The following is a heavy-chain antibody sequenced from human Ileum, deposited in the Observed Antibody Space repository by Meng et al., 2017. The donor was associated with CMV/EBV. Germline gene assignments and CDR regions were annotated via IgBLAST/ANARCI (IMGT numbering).Heavy chain of an antibody. D-gene: IGHD6-6*01. J-gene: IGHJ4*02. CDR1: GVSLSGYY. V-gene: IGHV4-34*01. CDR2: INYTGNT. CDR3: ARGWVHSASSLHFDY. Sequence: QVPLQRGGAVLLKASESLSLTCAVYGVSLSGYYWSWIRQTPDKGLEWIAEINYTGNTWFNPALKSRITMSIETSANQLSLKLTSVTAADAAVYYCARGWVHSASSLHFDYWSQGTLVTVSS.